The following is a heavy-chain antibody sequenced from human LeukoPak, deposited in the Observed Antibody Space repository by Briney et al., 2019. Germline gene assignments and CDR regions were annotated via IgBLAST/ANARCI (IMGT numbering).Heavy chain of an antibody. V-gene: IGHV4-59*12. CDR1: GGSISSYY. CDR2: IYYSGST. D-gene: IGHD5-24*01. CDR3: ARTDFRDGYNVNWFDP. Sequence: KPSETLSLTCTVSGGSISSYYWSWIRQPPGKGLEWIGYIYYSGSTNYNPSLKSRVTISVDTSKNQFSLKLSSVTAADTAVYYCARTDFRDGYNVNWFDPWGQGTLVTVSS. J-gene: IGHJ5*02.